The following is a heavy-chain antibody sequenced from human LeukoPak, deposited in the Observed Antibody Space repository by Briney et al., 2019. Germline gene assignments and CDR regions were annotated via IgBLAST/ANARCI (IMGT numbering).Heavy chain of an antibody. CDR3: ARLFRYYDGSGSPGYFFDY. J-gene: IGHJ4*02. Sequence: PGGSLRLSCAASGFTFSTYWMHWVRQAPGKGLVWVSHINSDGSSTTYADSVKGRFTISRDNAKNTLYLQMNSLRAEDTAVYYCARLFRYYDGSGSPGYFFDYWGQGTLVTVSS. V-gene: IGHV3-74*01. D-gene: IGHD3-22*01. CDR1: GFTFSTYW. CDR2: INSDGSST.